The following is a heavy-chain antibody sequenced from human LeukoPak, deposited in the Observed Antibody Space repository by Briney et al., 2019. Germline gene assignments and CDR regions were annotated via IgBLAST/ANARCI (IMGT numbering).Heavy chain of an antibody. V-gene: IGHV4-59*01. CDR1: GGSMNSYY. J-gene: IGHJ5*02. CDR3: ARPYGNNWFDP. D-gene: IGHD3-10*01. Sequence: PSETLSLTCTVSGGSMNSYYWSWIRQPPGKGLEWIGYIYYSGSTNYNPSLKSRVTISVDTSKNQFSLKLSSVTAADTAVYYCARPYGNNWFDPWGQGTLVTVSS. CDR2: IYYSGST.